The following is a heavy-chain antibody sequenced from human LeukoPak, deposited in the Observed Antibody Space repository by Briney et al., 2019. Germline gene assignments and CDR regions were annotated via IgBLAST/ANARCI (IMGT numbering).Heavy chain of an antibody. Sequence: GRSLRPSCAASGFTFDDYAMHWVRQAPGKGLEWVSGISWNSGSIGYADSVKGRFTISRDNAKNSLYLQMNSLRAEDTALYYCAKDPMVRGVIVDNWFDPWGQGTLVTVSS. D-gene: IGHD3-10*01. CDR3: AKDPMVRGVIVDNWFDP. J-gene: IGHJ5*02. CDR2: ISWNSGSI. CDR1: GFTFDDYA. V-gene: IGHV3-9*01.